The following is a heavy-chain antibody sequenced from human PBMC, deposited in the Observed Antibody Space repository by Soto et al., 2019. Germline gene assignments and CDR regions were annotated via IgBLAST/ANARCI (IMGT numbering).Heavy chain of an antibody. D-gene: IGHD2-15*01. CDR3: ARDRTSGGLFDY. V-gene: IGHV1-46*01. CDR2: INPSGGSA. J-gene: IGHJ4*02. CDR1: GYTFTSYY. Sequence: QVQLVQSGAEVKKPGASVKVSCKASGYTFTSYYMHWVRQAPGQGLEWMGIINPSGGSANYAQKFQGRVTMTRDTSTSTVYMALSSLRSDDTAVYYCARDRTSGGLFDYWGQGTLVTVSS.